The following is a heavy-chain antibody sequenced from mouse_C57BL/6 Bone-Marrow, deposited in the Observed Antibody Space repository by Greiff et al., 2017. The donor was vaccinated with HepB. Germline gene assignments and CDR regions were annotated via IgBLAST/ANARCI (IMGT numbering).Heavy chain of an antibody. J-gene: IGHJ2*01. D-gene: IGHD1-1*01. CDR3: TKGDYYYGSSFDY. CDR2: IRLKSDNYAT. V-gene: IGHV6-3*01. Sequence: EVKLEESGGGLVQPGGSMKLSCVASGFTFSNYWMNWVRQSPEKGLEWVAQIRLKSDNYATHYAESVKGRFTISRDDSKSSVYLQMNNLRAEDTGIYYCTKGDYYYGSSFDYWGQGTTLTVSS. CDR1: GFTFSNYW.